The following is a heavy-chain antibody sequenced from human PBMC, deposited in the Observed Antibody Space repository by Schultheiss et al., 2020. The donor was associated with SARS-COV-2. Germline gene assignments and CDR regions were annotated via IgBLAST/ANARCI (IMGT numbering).Heavy chain of an antibody. V-gene: IGHV3-33*06. Sequence: GGSLRLSCAASGFTFSSYGMHWVRQAPGKGLEWVAVIWYDGSNKYYADSVKGRFTISRENAKNSLYLQMNSLRAGDTAVYYCAKDPTSWNYGDYWGQGTLVTVSS. J-gene: IGHJ4*02. CDR3: AKDPTSWNYGDY. CDR1: GFTFSSYG. D-gene: IGHD1-7*01. CDR2: IWYDGSNK.